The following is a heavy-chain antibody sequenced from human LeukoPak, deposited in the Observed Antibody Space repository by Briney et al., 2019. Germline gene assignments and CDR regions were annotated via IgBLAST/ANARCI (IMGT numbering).Heavy chain of an antibody. CDR1: GFSSSTYA. J-gene: IGHJ4*02. D-gene: IGHD2-2*03. CDR3: AKANWISSADAVF. Sequence: PGGSLRLSCAASGFSSSTYAMSWVREAPARGLEWVSSLRGNGDTFYADSVKGRFTVSRDDSRNTVYLQLNNLRVEDTAIYYCAKANWISSADAVFWGQGTVVTVSS. V-gene: IGHV3-23*01. CDR2: LRGNGDT.